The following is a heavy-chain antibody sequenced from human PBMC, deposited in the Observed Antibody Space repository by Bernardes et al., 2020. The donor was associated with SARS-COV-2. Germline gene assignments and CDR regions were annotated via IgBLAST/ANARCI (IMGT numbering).Heavy chain of an antibody. CDR2: IYSGGST. D-gene: IGHD3-3*01. CDR3: ARDPISYDFWSGYYTSYYGMDV. J-gene: IGHJ6*02. CDR1: GFTVSSNY. Sequence: GGSLRLSCAASGFTVSSNYMSWVRQAPGKGLEWVSVIYSGGSTYYADSVKGRFTISRDNSKNTLYLQMNSLRAEDTAVYYCARDPISYDFWSGYYTSYYGMDVWGQGTTVTVSS. V-gene: IGHV3-66*01.